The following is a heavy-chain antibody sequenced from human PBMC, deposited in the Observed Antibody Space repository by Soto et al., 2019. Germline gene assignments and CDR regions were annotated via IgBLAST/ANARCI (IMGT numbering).Heavy chain of an antibody. CDR2: ISGAGGTT. CDR1: ASTFSSYA. CDR3: ATRGLGYFTSGTCYTFDC. D-gene: IGHD2-15*01. V-gene: IGHV3-23*01. J-gene: IGHJ4*02. Sequence: EVQLLESGGGLVQPGGSLRLSCAASASTFSSYAMSWVRQAPGKGLEWVSTISGAGGTTYYADSVKGRFTISRDNSKNPLDLQMNSLTVVDTALYYCATRGLGYFTSGTCYTFDCWGQGTLVTVSS.